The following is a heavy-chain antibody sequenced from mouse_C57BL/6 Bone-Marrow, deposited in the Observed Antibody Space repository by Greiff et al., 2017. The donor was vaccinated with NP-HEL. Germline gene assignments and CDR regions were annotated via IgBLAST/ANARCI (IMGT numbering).Heavy chain of an antibody. CDR1: GFTFSSYA. CDR2: ISDGGSYT. CDR3: ARGAYDYDADYYAMDY. D-gene: IGHD2-4*01. J-gene: IGHJ4*01. V-gene: IGHV5-4*01. Sequence: EVQLVESGGGLVKPGGSLKLSCAASGFTFSSYAMSWVRQTPEKRLEWVATISDGGSYTYYPDNVKGRFTISRDNAKNNLYLQMSHLKSEDTAMSYCARGAYDYDADYYAMDYWGQGTSVTVSS.